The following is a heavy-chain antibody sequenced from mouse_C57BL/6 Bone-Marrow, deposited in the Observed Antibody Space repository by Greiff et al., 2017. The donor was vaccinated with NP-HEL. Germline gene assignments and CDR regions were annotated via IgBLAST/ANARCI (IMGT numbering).Heavy chain of an antibody. CDR3: ARMGITTADWYFDV. Sequence: VQLQQSGPEPVKPGASVKISCKASGYAFSSSWMNWVKQRPGKGLEWIGRIYPGDGDTNYNGKFKGKATLTADKSSSTAYMQLSSLTSEDSAVYFCARMGITTADWYFDVWGTGTTVTVSS. CDR1: GYAFSSSW. J-gene: IGHJ1*03. V-gene: IGHV1-82*01. D-gene: IGHD1-1*01. CDR2: IYPGDGDT.